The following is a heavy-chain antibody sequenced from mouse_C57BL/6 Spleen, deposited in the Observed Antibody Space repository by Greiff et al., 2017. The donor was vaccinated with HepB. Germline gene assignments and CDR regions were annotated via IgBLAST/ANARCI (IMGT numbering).Heavy chain of an antibody. CDR2: ISSRGDYI. CDR1: GFTFSSYA. J-gene: IGHJ2*01. V-gene: IGHV5-9-1*02. CDR3: TRSAVHFDY. Sequence: EVQRVESGEGLVKPGESLKLSCAASGFTFSSYAMSWVRQTPEKRLEWVAYISSRGDYIYYADTVKGRFTISRDNARNTLYLQMSSLKSEDTAMYYCTRSAVHFDYWGQGTTLTVSS.